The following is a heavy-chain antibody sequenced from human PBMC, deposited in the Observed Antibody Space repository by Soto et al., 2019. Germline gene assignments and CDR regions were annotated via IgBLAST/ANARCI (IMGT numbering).Heavy chain of an antibody. CDR3: VKAQERSAQYFAVVITAFDF. CDR1: GFSFSNYG. D-gene: IGHD3-22*01. J-gene: IGHJ3*01. V-gene: IGHV3-30*18. Sequence: MSLRLSCEGSGFSFSNYGIHWVRQAPGKGLEWVAVISHDGNSHHLADSVRGRFTISRDNSKNTVFLHMTSLRREDSAVYHCVKAQERSAQYFAVVITAFDFWGQGTMVTVSS. CDR2: ISHDGNSH.